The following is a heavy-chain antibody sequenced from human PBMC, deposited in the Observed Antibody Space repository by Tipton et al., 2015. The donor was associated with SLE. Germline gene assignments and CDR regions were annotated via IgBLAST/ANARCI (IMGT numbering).Heavy chain of an antibody. CDR1: CGSVNSGLYC. D-gene: IGHD6-19*01. CDR2: IFQSGSI. CDR3: ARAGWGLGAFDI. V-gene: IGHV4-61*10. J-gene: IGHJ3*02. Sequence: TLSLTCTVSCGSVNSGLYCWSGVRQPAVEGLEWSGYIFQSGSIKYKPPLKTGVTISVETSKSQFSLNRTSLTAADTAVYYCARAGWGLGAFDIWGQGTMVTVSS.